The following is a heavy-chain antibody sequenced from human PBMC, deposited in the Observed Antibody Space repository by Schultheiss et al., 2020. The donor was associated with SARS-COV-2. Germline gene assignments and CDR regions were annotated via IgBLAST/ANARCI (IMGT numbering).Heavy chain of an antibody. CDR1: GDFFSTYY. CDR3: AREHCSGGSCLVDY. D-gene: IGHD2-15*01. CDR2: IYYSGST. J-gene: IGHJ4*02. V-gene: IGHV4-59*01. Sequence: SETLSLTCAVSGDFFSTYYWSWIRQSPGKGLEWIGYIYYSGSTNYNPSLKSRVTISVDTSKNQFSLKLSSVTAADTAVYYCAREHCSGGSCLVDYWGQGTLVTVSS.